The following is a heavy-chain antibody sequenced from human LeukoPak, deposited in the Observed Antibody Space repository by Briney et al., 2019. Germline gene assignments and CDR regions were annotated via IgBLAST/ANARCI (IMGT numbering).Heavy chain of an antibody. J-gene: IGHJ4*02. D-gene: IGHD2-15*01. CDR3: ATSHDSAGND. CDR1: GFAFSDSW. Sequence: GGSLRLSCAASGFAFSDSWMSWVRQAPGKGLEWVANIRHDGNAKNYVPSVRGRFTISRDNAKNSLYLQMNSLTVEDTAVYYCATSHDSAGNDWGQGTLVTVSS. V-gene: IGHV3-7*01. CDR2: IRHDGNAK.